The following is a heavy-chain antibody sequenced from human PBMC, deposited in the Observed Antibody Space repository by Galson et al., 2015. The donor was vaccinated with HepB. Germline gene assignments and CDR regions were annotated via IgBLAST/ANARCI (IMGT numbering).Heavy chain of an antibody. D-gene: IGHD5-18*01. J-gene: IGHJ4*02. CDR3: ARDRGTWIQLWFLWDY. CDR2: ISTYNGNT. Sequence: SVKVSCKASGYTFTSYGISWVRQAPGQGLEWMGWISTYNGNTNYAQKLQGRVTMTTDTSTSTAYMELRSLRSDDTAVYYCARDRGTWIQLWFLWDYWGQGTLVTVSS. V-gene: IGHV1-18*04. CDR1: GYTFTSYG.